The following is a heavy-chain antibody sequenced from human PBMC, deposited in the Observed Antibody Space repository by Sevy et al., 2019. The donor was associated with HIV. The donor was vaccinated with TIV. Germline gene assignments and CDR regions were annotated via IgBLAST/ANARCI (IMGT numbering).Heavy chain of an antibody. CDR2: IRYDGSNK. D-gene: IGHD2-15*01. V-gene: IGHV3-30*02. CDR3: ARGRGSCNGGSCYLDY. Sequence: GGSLRLSCAASGFTFSSYGMHWVRQAPGKGLEWVAFIRYDGSNKYYADSVKGRFTISRDNSKNTLYLQMNSLRAEDSAVYYCARGRGSCNGGSCYLDYWGQGTLVTVSS. J-gene: IGHJ4*02. CDR1: GFTFSSYG.